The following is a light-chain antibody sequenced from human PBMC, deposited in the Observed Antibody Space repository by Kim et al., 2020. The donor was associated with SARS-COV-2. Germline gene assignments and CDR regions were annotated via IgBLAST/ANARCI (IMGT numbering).Light chain of an antibody. Sequence: SPEERATHSCRASQSSRSNNLAGYQQKPGQSPRLLIYGASTRAPVIPERFSGSGSGTDFTLTISRLEPEDYAVYYCQQYGSSPRAFGQGTKVDIK. CDR2: GAS. CDR3: QQYGSSPRA. J-gene: IGKJ1*01. CDR1: QSSRSNN. V-gene: IGKV3-20*01.